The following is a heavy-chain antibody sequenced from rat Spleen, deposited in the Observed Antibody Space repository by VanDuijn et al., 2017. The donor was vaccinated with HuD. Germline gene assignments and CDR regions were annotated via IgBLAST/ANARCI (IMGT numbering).Heavy chain of an antibody. D-gene: IGHD1-6*01. CDR3: ARRYVYYGGMDA. V-gene: IGHV5-31*01. Sequence: EVQLVESGGDLVQPGRSLKLSCVASGFTFNNYWMTWIRQAPGKGLEWVASITNTGGNTYYPDSVKGRFTISRDNAKSTLYLQMNSLRSEDTATYYCARRYVYYGGMDAWGQGASVTVSS. CDR2: ITNTGGNT. CDR1: GFTFNNYW. J-gene: IGHJ4*01.